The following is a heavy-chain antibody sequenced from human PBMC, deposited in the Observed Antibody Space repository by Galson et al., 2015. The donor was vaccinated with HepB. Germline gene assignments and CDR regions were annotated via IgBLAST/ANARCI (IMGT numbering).Heavy chain of an antibody. V-gene: IGHV3-33*01. CDR2: VWNDGGNK. D-gene: IGHD2-8*01. J-gene: IGHJ4*02. CDR3: VRDNPRFCTNTYCRDPTLDS. CDR1: GFIFSDFG. Sequence: SLRLSCAASGFIFSDFGIHWIRQAPGKGLEWVAVVWNDGGNKYYADSVRGRSTISRDNSENMVYLQMNSLRAEDTAVYYCVRDNPRFCTNTYCRDPTLDSWGQGTPVTVYS.